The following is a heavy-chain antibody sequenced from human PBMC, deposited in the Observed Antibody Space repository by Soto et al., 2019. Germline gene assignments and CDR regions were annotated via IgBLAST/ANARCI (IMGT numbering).Heavy chain of an antibody. CDR2: IYYSGST. V-gene: IGHV4-39*02. CDR3: AREGENYYYYYGMDV. D-gene: IGHD3-16*01. Sequence: SETLSLTCTVSGGSISSSSYYWGWIRQPPGKGLEWIGSIYYSGSTYYNPSLKSRVTISVDTSKNQFSLKLSSVTAADTAVYYCAREGENYYYYYGMDVWGQGTTVTVSS. CDR1: GGSISSSSYY. J-gene: IGHJ6*02.